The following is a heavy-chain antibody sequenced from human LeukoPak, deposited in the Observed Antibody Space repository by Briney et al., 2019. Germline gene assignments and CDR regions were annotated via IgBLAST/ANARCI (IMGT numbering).Heavy chain of an antibody. CDR3: AREPGSIAAAGTFDY. CDR2: ISSSSSYI. Sequence: GGSLRLSCVASGFTFSSYSMNWVRQAPGKGLEWVSSISSSSSYIYYADSVKGRFTISRDNAKNSLYLQMNSLRAEDTAVYYCAREPGSIAAAGTFDYWGQGTLVTVSS. V-gene: IGHV3-21*04. J-gene: IGHJ4*02. D-gene: IGHD6-13*01. CDR1: GFTFSSYS.